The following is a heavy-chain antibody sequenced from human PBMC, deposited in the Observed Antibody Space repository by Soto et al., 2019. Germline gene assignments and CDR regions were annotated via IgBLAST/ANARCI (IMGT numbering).Heavy chain of an antibody. D-gene: IGHD1-26*01. Sequence: QVQLVQSGAEVKKPGSSVKVSCKASGVTFSRQDMRWVRQAPGQGLEWMGGIIPIFVTPQYAEKFQDRVTITADESTSTDTMEQSSLTSEDTAVYYCATNEGRASYSFDYWGQGTLVTVSS. CDR2: IIPIFVTP. CDR3: ATNEGRASYSFDY. CDR1: GVTFSRQD. J-gene: IGHJ4*02. V-gene: IGHV1-69*01.